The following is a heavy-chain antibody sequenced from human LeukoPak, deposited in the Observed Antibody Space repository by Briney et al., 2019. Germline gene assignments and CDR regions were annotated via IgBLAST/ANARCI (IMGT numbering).Heavy chain of an antibody. J-gene: IGHJ5*02. D-gene: IGHD1-26*01. V-gene: IGHV1-46*01. CDR2: INPSGSST. Sequence: ASVKVSCKASGYTFTSHGISWVRQATGQGLEWMGLINPSGSSTTYAQKFQGRVTMTRDMFTSTDYMELTSLTSDDTAVYYCARDNSVGETAWWFDPWGQGTLVTVSS. CDR3: ARDNSVGETAWWFDP. CDR1: GYTFTSHG.